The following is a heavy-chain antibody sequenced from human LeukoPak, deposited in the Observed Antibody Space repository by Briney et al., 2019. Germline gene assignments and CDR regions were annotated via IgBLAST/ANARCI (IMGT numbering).Heavy chain of an antibody. CDR3: SRGSGWLSVY. J-gene: IGHJ4*02. CDR1: GFTFGDYL. Sequence: GGSLRLSCTASGFTFGDYLMSWFRQAPGKGLEWIGFISGGTTEYAASVKGRLTISRDDSTSIAYLQMNSLTTEDTAVYYCSRGSGWLSVYWGQGTLVTVSS. V-gene: IGHV3-49*03. D-gene: IGHD6-19*01. CDR2: ISGGTT.